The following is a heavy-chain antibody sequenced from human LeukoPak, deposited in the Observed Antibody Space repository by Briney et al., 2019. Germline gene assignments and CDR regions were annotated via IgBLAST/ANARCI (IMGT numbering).Heavy chain of an antibody. V-gene: IGHV4-39*01. Sequence: MTSETLSLTCTVSGGSISSSSYYWGWIRQPPGKGLEWIGSIYYSGSTYYNPSLKSRVTISVDTSKNQFSLKLSSVTAADTAVYYCARAELWYFDLWGRGTLVTVSS. CDR3: ARAELWYFDL. CDR1: GGSISSSSYY. J-gene: IGHJ2*01. CDR2: IYYSGST. D-gene: IGHD1-26*01.